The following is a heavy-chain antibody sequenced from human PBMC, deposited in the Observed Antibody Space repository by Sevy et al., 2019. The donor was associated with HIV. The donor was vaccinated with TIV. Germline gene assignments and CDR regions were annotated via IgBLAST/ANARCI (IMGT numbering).Heavy chain of an antibody. CDR2: IYYSGST. V-gene: IGHV4-59*01. CDR1: GGSISSYY. D-gene: IGHD6-13*01. CDR3: ARERQLVLDY. J-gene: IGHJ4*02. Sequence: SETLSLTCTVSGGSISSYYWSWIRQPPGKGLEWIGYIYYSGSTNYYPSLKSRVTISVDTSKNQFSLKLSSVTAADTAVYYCARERQLVLDYRGQGTLVTVSS.